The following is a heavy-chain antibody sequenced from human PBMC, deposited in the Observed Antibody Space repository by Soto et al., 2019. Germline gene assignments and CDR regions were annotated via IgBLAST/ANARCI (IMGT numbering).Heavy chain of an antibody. D-gene: IGHD5-18*01. CDR3: ATESGSTYGYFDH. Sequence: SETLSLTCTVSGGSVTSDEDYWTWIRQSPGKGLEWIGYISNSGSTGYNPSLKTRLSMSVDRSKNQFTLRLTSVTAAGTAVYFCATESGSTYGYFDHWGQGTQVTVSS. J-gene: IGHJ4*02. CDR1: GGSVTSDEDY. V-gene: IGHV4-30-4*01. CDR2: ISNSGST.